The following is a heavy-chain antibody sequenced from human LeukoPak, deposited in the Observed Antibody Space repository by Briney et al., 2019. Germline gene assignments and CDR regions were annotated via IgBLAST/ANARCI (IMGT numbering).Heavy chain of an antibody. CDR1: GYRFTDYW. V-gene: IGHV5-51*01. CDR2: IYPGDSDT. Sequence: GESLKISCKGSGYRFTDYWIGWVRQMPGKGLEWMGIIYPGDSDTRYSPSFQGQVTISVDKSISTAYLQWSSLKASDTAMYYCARGIRYCSSTSCYGTNWFDPWGQGTLVTVSS. CDR3: ARGIRYCSSTSCYGTNWFDP. D-gene: IGHD2-2*01. J-gene: IGHJ5*02.